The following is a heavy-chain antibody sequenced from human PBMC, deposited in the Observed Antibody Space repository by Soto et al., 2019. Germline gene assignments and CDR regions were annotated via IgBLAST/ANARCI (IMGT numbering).Heavy chain of an antibody. CDR2: INGRGDNT. CDR1: GFTFSNYA. V-gene: IGHV3-23*01. D-gene: IGHD2-21*02. Sequence: EVQLLESGGGLVQPGGSLRLSCAASGFTFSNYAMGWVRQAPGKGLDWVSAINGRGDNTYYAGSVKGRFSISRDKSKNTLYLQMRSLRAEDTAVYYCANRWGYCGGDCYSWDFQHWGQGTLVTVSS. CDR3: ANRWGYCGGDCYSWDFQH. J-gene: IGHJ1*01.